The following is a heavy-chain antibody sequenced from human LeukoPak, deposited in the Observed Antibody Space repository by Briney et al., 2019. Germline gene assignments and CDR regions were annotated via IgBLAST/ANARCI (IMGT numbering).Heavy chain of an antibody. CDR3: ARAKDYYYYYMDV. J-gene: IGHJ6*03. CDR1: GGSISSYY. CDR2: IYYSGST. Sequence: SETLSLTCTVSGGSISSYYWSWIRQPPGKGLEWIGYIYYSGSTNYNPSLKSRVTISVDTSKNQFSLKLSSVTAADTAVYYCARAKDYYYYYMDVWGKGTTVTVSS. V-gene: IGHV4-59*01.